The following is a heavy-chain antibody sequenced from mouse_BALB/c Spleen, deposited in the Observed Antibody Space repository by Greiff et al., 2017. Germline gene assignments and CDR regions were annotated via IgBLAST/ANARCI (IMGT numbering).Heavy chain of an antibody. CDR3: ARSDYYGSSPCYFDY. D-gene: IGHD1-1*01. CDR2: INPGSGGT. V-gene: IGHV1-54*01. J-gene: IGHJ2*01. Sequence: QVQLQQSGAELVRPGTSVKVSCKASGYAFTNYLIEWVKQRPGQGLEWIGVINPGSGGTNYNEKFKGKATLTADKSSSTAYMQLSSLTSDDSAVYFCARSDYYGSSPCYFDYWGQGTTRTVSS. CDR1: GYAFTNYL.